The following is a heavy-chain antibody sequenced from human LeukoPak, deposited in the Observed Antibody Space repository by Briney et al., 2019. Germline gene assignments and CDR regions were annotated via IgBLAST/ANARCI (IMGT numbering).Heavy chain of an antibody. J-gene: IGHJ5*02. CDR3: SREQIRGSGSYYYNLFDP. Sequence: SEILSLTCTVFGDSISSTSYFWGWIRQPRGKGLEWIGSIYNSGRSHYNPSLKSRVTISVDTSKNQFSLKLSSVTAADTAMYFCSREQIRGSGSYYYNLFDPWGQGALVTVSS. D-gene: IGHD3-10*01. V-gene: IGHV4-39*07. CDR2: IYNSGRS. CDR1: GDSISSTSYF.